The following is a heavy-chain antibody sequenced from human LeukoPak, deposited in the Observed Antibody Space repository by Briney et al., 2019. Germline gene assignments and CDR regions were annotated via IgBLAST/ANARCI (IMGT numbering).Heavy chain of an antibody. CDR2: FDPEDGET. CDR1: GYTLTELS. J-gene: IGHJ4*02. CDR3: ARAMNSWFLLDLDY. Sequence: GASVKVSCKVSGYTLTELSMHWVRQAPGKGLEWMGGFDPEDGETIYAQKFQGRVTMTRDTSFSTAYMALSSLRSDDTAMYYCARAMNSWFLLDLDYWGQGNLVTVSS. V-gene: IGHV1-24*01. D-gene: IGHD3-22*01.